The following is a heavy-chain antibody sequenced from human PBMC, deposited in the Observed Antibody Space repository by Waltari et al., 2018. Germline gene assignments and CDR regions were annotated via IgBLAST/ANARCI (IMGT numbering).Heavy chain of an antibody. J-gene: IGHJ6*02. V-gene: IGHV3-48*03. CDR1: GFSFSSYE. Sequence: EVQVVESGGGLVQPGGSLRLSCAASGFSFSSYEMNWVRQAPGKGLEWVSYMSTSGFTIYYADSVKARFTISRDNAKNSLYLQMNSLRAEDTAVYYCARDRLQYAAYYGMGVWGQGTTVTVSS. CDR3: ARDRLQYAAYYGMGV. D-gene: IGHD4-4*01. CDR2: MSTSGFTI.